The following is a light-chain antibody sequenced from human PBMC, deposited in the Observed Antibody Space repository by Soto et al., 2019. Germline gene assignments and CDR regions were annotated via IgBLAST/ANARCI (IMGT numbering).Light chain of an antibody. Sequence: QSALTQPASVSGSPGQSISISCTGTSSDVGGYNYVSWYQHHPRKAPKLMIYEVSNRPSGVSNRFSGSKSGSTASLTISGLQAEDEADYYCCSYTSSTTLVVFGGGTKVTVL. CDR3: CSYTSSTTLVV. CDR2: EVS. J-gene: IGLJ2*01. V-gene: IGLV2-14*01. CDR1: SSDVGGYNY.